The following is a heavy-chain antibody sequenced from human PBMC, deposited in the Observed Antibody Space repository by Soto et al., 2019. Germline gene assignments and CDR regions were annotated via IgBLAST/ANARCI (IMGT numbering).Heavy chain of an antibody. CDR1: GGSISSYY. CDR2: IYYSGST. V-gene: IGHV4-59*12. CDR3: ATISTVAPLAEKEKNWFDP. J-gene: IGHJ5*02. D-gene: IGHD3-3*02. Sequence: SETLSLTCTVSGGSISSYYWSWIRQPPGKGLEWIGYIYYSGSTNYNPSLKSRVTISVDTSKNQFSLKLSSVTAADSAVYYCATISTVAPLAEKEKNWFDPWGQGTLVTVSS.